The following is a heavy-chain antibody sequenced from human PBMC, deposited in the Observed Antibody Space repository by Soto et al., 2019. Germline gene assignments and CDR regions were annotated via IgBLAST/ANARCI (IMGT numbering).Heavy chain of an antibody. V-gene: IGHV4-4*07. D-gene: IGHD6-19*01. J-gene: IGHJ4*02. Sequence: KPSETLSLTCTGSGASISAYAWSWIRQPAGKGLEWIGRLYSSGNTNYNPSFKSRLTMSADTSKNQFSLKLSSVTAADTAVYYCARGPYSSGWYVVDYWGQGTLVTVSS. CDR1: GASISAYA. CDR2: LYSSGNT. CDR3: ARGPYSSGWYVVDY.